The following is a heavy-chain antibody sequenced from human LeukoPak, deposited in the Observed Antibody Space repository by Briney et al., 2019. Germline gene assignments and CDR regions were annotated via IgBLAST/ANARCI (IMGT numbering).Heavy chain of an antibody. CDR3: AREGRRENWFDP. CDR1: GGSISSYY. V-gene: IGHV4-4*07. J-gene: IGHJ5*02. CDR2: ISTSGST. Sequence: SETLSLTCTVSGGSISSYYWSWIRQPAGKGLEWIGRISTSGSTKHNPSPKSRVTMTVNTAKNQFSLNLSSVTAADTAVYYCAREGRRENWFDPWGQGTLVTVSS.